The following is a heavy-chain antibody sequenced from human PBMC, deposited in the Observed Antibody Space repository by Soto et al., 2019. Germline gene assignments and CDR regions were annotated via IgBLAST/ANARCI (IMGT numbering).Heavy chain of an antibody. V-gene: IGHV1-69*02. Sequence: QVQLVQSGAEVKKPGSSVKVSCKASGGTFSRYSFTWVRQAPGHGLEWMGRIITVFGIASYAQKFQGRVTITADKSTSTDYMELSSMRSEDTVVYYCASEDMDRETGLVPAAIDGMDVWGQGTTVTVSS. CDR2: IITVFGIA. CDR3: ASEDMDRETGLVPAAIDGMDV. D-gene: IGHD2-2*01. CDR1: GGTFSRYS. J-gene: IGHJ6*02.